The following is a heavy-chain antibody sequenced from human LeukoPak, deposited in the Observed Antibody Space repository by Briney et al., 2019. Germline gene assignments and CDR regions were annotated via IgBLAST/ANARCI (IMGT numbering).Heavy chain of an antibody. J-gene: IGHJ4*02. D-gene: IGHD4-23*01. CDR1: GFTFSSNW. CDR2: IKQDGSEK. CDR3: ARAIGKSEGY. V-gene: IGHV3-7*01. Sequence: GGSLRLSCAASGFTFSSNWMSWVRQAPGKGLEWVANIKQDGSEKYYVDSVKGRFTISRDNAKSSLYLQMDSLRAEDMAVYYCARAIGKSEGYWGQGTLVTVSS.